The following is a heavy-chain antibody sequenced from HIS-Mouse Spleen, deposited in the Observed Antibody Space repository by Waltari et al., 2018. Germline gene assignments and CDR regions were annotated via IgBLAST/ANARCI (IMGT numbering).Heavy chain of an antibody. CDR1: GFTFSSFA. D-gene: IGHD5-18*01. CDR2: ISYDGSNK. Sequence: QVQLVESGGGVVQPGRSLSLSCAASGFTFSSFAMHWVRQAPGKGLEWVAVISYDGSNKYYADSVKGRFTISRDNSKNTLYLQMNSLRAEDTAVYYCARGFVDTAMVDYWGQGTLVTVSS. CDR3: ARGFVDTAMVDY. J-gene: IGHJ4*02. V-gene: IGHV3-30-3*01.